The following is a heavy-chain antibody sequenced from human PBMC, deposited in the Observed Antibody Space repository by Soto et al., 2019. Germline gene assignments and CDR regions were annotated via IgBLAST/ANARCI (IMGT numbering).Heavy chain of an antibody. CDR2: INHSGST. J-gene: IGHJ6*02. V-gene: IGHV4-34*01. CDR1: GGSFSGYY. CDR3: GFSCVGCGGFNYYGMDV. Sequence: SETLSLTCAVYGGSFSGYYWTWIRQPPGAGLEWIGEINHSGSTNYNPSLKSRVTISVDTSKNQFSLKLSSVTAADTAVYYCGFSCVGCGGFNYYGMDVWGQGTTVTVSS. D-gene: IGHD2-21*01.